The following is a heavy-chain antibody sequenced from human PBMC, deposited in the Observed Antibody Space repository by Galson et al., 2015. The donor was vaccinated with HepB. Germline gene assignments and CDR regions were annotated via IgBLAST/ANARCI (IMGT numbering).Heavy chain of an antibody. CDR3: APRYYDSSGLYYFDF. J-gene: IGHJ4*02. D-gene: IGHD3-22*01. CDR1: GFTFTNYA. Sequence: LRLSCATSGFTFTNYAMTWVRQAPGKGLEWVSSISGSGDSTYYADSVKGRFSISRDNSKNTVYLQMNSLRAEDTAAYYCAPRYYDSSGLYYFDFWGQGTLVTVSS. CDR2: ISGSGDST. V-gene: IGHV3-23*01.